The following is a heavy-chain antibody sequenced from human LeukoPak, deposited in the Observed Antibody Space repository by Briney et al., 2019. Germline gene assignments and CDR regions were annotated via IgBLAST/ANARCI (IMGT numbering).Heavy chain of an antibody. CDR2: IYHDGST. D-gene: IGHD2-2*01. J-gene: IGHJ3*02. CDR1: GGSISSSDW. Sequence: SGTLSLTCAVSGGSISSSDWWSWVRQPPGKGLEWIGEIYHDGSTNYNPSLKSRVTISVDKSKNQFSLKLSSVTAADTAVYYCARYCSSTSCSLPFDIWGQGTMVTVSS. CDR3: ARYCSSTSCSLPFDI. V-gene: IGHV4-4*02.